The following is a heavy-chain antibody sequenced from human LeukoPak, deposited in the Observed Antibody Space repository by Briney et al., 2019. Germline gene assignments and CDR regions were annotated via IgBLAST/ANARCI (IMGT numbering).Heavy chain of an antibody. CDR1: GFTFSTYW. CDR2: IKYDGSDK. D-gene: IGHD2-2*01. Sequence: GGSLRLSCATSGFTFSTYWMNWVRQAPGKGLEWVANIKYDGSDKYYVDSVKGRFTISRDSAKNTLYLQMNSLRVEDTAAYYCARGGTGTVPAALDCWVEGGMAGVRFVSECVRTKHYFD. J-gene: IGHJ5*01. V-gene: IGHV3-7*02. CDR3: ARGGTGTVPAALDCWVEGGMAGVRFVSECVRTKHYFD.